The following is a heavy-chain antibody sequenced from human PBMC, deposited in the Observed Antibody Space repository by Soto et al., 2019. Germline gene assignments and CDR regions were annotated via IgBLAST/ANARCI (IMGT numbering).Heavy chain of an antibody. CDR1: GFTFSRYS. D-gene: IGHD1-1*01. V-gene: IGHV3-48*01. CDR2: ISSSSSTI. CDR3: ARDLGWNDGSHYYYMDV. J-gene: IGHJ6*03. Sequence: PGGSLRLSCAASGFTFSRYSMNWVRQAPGKGLEWVSYISSSSSTIYYADSVKGRFTISRDNAKNSLYLQMNSLRAEDTAVYYCARDLGWNDGSHYYYMDVWGKGTTVTVSS.